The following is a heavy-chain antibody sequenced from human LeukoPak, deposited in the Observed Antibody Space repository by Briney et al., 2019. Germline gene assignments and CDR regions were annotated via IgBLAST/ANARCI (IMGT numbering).Heavy chain of an antibody. Sequence: GGSLRLSCAASGFTFNSYPMCWVRQAPGKGLEWVSAISPSGGSIYFSDSVRGRFTISRDNSKNTVYVQMNSLRAEDTAVYYCAKLRWEITHYWYFDLWGRGTLVTVSS. D-gene: IGHD4-23*01. CDR3: AKLRWEITHYWYFDL. CDR1: GFTFNSYP. CDR2: ISPSGGSI. V-gene: IGHV3-23*01. J-gene: IGHJ2*01.